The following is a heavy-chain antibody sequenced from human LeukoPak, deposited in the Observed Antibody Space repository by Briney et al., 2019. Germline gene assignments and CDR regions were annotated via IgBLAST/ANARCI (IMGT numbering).Heavy chain of an antibody. J-gene: IGHJ5*02. CDR3: ARDAGSLYGSGGYTGFDP. Sequence: GGSLRLSCAASGFTFSSYSMNWVRQAPGKGLEWVSSVSSSSSYIYYADSVKGRFTISRDNAKNSLYLQMNSLRAEDTAVYYCARDAGSLYGSGGYTGFDPWGQGTLVTVSP. D-gene: IGHD3-10*01. CDR2: VSSSSSYI. CDR1: GFTFSSYS. V-gene: IGHV3-21*01.